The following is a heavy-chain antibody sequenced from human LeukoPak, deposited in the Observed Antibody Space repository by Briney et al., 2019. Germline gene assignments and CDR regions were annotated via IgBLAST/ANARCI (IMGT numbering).Heavy chain of an antibody. D-gene: IGHD1-1*01. CDR2: ISSGSSAI. CDR3: SIEDNPGYDMDV. CDR1: GFTFTSHA. Sequence: GGSLRLSCAAAGFTFTSHAMNWVRQAPGKGLEWLPYISSGSSAIYYADSVKGRFTISRDNAKNSLYLQMNSLRADDTAVYYFSIEDNPGYDMDVWGQGTTVTVSS. J-gene: IGHJ6*02. V-gene: IGHV3-48*01.